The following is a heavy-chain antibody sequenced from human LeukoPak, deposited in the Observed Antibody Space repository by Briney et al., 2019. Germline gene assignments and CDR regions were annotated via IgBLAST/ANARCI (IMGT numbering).Heavy chain of an antibody. D-gene: IGHD5-24*01. CDR2: ISTTGST. J-gene: IGHJ4*02. Sequence: SETLSLTCTVSGGSISTHYWSWLRQPAGKGLEWIGRISTTGSTNYNPSLKSRVTMSIDTPKNQFSLKLSSVTAADTAVYYCAREVEMATQFDYWGQGTLVTVSS. V-gene: IGHV4-4*07. CDR1: GGSISTHY. CDR3: AREVEMATQFDY.